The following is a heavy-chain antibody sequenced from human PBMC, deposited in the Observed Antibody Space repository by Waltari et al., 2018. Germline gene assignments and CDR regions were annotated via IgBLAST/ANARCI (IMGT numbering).Heavy chain of an antibody. J-gene: IGHJ4*02. Sequence: QVQLQESGPGLVKPSETLSLTCTVSGGSISSHYWSWIRQPPGKGLEWIGYNDDSGCTNYNPALKSGVTISVDTSKNQVSLKLSSVTAADTAGYYCAIGDYGDVFDYWGQGTLVTVSS. CDR3: AIGDYGDVFDY. CDR1: GGSISSHY. CDR2: NDDSGCT. V-gene: IGHV4-59*11. D-gene: IGHD4-17*01.